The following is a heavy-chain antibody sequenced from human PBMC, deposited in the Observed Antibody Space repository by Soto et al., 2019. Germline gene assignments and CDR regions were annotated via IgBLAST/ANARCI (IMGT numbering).Heavy chain of an antibody. D-gene: IGHD1-1*01. CDR3: TGGTTPRLKGAFDY. J-gene: IGHJ4*02. CDR1: GFTFSSYS. Sequence: GASLRLSCAASGFTFSSYSMNWVRQAPGKGLEWVSYISSSSSTIYYADSVKGRFTISRDNAKNSLYLQMNSLRDEDTAVYYCTGGTTPRLKGAFDYWGQGTLVTXSS. CDR2: ISSSSSTI. V-gene: IGHV3-48*02.